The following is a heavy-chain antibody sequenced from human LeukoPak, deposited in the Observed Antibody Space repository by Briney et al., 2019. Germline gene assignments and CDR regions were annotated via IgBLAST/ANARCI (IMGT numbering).Heavy chain of an antibody. CDR3: ARDPGDILVAGTFDY. CDR2: IRQDGSQK. D-gene: IGHD6-19*01. V-gene: IGHV3-7*03. J-gene: IGHJ4*02. CDR1: GFTFSSYW. Sequence: PGGSLRLSCAASGFTFSSYWMSWVRQAPGKGLEWVATIRQDGSQKYYVDSVKGRFTISRDNAKNSLYLQMNSLRAEDTAFYYCARDPGDILVAGTFDYWGQGTLVTVSS.